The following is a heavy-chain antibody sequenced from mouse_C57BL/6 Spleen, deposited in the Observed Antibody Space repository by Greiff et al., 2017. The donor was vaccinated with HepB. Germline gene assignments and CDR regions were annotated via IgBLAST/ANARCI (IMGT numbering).Heavy chain of an antibody. J-gene: IGHJ2*01. CDR2: INPNNGGT. CDR1: GYTFTDYN. CDR3: ARGAYGNYVDY. D-gene: IGHD2-1*01. V-gene: IGHV1-22*01. Sequence: EVKLQESGPELVKPGASVKMSCKASGYTFTDYNMHWVKQSHGKSLEWIGYINPNNGGTSYNQKFKGKATLTVNKSSSTAYMELRSLTSEDSAVYYCARGAYGNYVDYWGQGTTLTVSS.